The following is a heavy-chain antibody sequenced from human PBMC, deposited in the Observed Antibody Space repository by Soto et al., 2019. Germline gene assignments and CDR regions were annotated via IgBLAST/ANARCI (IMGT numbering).Heavy chain of an antibody. J-gene: IGHJ4*02. Sequence: GGSLRLSCAASGFTFCSYAMHWVRQAPGKGLEWVAVISYDGSNKYYADSVKGRFTISRDNSKNTLYLQMNSLRAEDTAVYYCARDLIGTAMVTDYWGQGTLVTVSS. CDR2: ISYDGSNK. CDR3: ARDLIGTAMVTDY. D-gene: IGHD5-18*01. V-gene: IGHV3-30-3*01. CDR1: GFTFCSYA.